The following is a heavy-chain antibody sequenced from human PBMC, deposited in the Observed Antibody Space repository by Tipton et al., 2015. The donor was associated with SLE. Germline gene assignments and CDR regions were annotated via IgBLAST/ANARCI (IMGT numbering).Heavy chain of an antibody. CDR2: IYYSGST. CDR1: GGSVSSGSYY. Sequence: TLSLTCTVSGGSVSSGSYYWSWIRQPPGKGLEWIGYIYYSGSTNYNPSLKSRVTISVDTSKNQFSLKLSSVTAADTAVYYCVRERGKVHWYFDLWGRGTLVTVSS. V-gene: IGHV4-61*01. J-gene: IGHJ2*01. CDR3: VRERGKVHWYFDL. D-gene: IGHD3-10*01.